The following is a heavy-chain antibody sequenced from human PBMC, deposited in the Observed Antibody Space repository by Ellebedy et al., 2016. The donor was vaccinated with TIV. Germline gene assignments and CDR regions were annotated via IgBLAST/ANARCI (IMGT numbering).Heavy chain of an antibody. J-gene: IGHJ4*02. CDR3: AREWDSDWYGVDY. CDR2: IYYSGST. V-gene: IGHV4-39*07. D-gene: IGHD6-19*01. Sequence: MPSETLSLTCTVSGGSISSNSYYWGWIRQPPGKGLEWIGSIYYSGSTYYNPSLRSRVTISVDTSKNQFSLKLSSVTAADTAVYYCAREWDSDWYGVDYWGQGTLVIVSS. CDR1: GGSISSNSYY.